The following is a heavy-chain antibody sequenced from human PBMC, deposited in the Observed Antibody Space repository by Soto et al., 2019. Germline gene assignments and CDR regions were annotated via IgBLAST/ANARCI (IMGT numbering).Heavy chain of an antibody. CDR1: GFTFSSYG. V-gene: IGHV3-30*18. J-gene: IGHJ4*02. D-gene: IGHD5-18*01. Sequence: QVQLVESGGGVVQPGRSLRLSCAASGFTFSSYGMHWVRQAPGKGLEWVAVISYDGSNKYYADSVKGRFTISRDNSKNTLYLQMNSLRAEDTAVYYCAKDRGYSYGPLDYWGQGTLVTVSS. CDR3: AKDRGYSYGPLDY. CDR2: ISYDGSNK.